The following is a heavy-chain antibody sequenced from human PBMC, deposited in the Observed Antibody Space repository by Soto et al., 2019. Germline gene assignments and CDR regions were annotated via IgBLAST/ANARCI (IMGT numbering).Heavy chain of an antibody. J-gene: IGHJ5*02. CDR2: INPNSGGT. D-gene: IGHD6-13*01. CDR1: GYTFTGYY. CDR3: ARDRPVYSSSWLGFDP. Sequence: QVQLVQSGAEVKKPGASVKVSCKASGYTFTGYYMHWVRQAPGQGLEWMGWINPNSGGTNYAQKFQGRVTMTRDTSISTAYMELSRLRSDDTAVYYWARDRPVYSSSWLGFDPWGQGTLVTVSS. V-gene: IGHV1-2*02.